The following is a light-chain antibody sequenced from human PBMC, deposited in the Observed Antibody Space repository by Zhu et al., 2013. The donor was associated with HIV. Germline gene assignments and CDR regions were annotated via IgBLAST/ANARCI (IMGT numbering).Light chain of an antibody. Sequence: EILMTQSPATLSLSPGERATLSCRASQSVSRFLAWYQQKPGQAPRLLIYGASTRATGIPARFSGSGSGTEFSLTISSLQSEDFAVYYCQQYGSSQYSFGQGTKLEIK. CDR3: QQYGSSQYS. J-gene: IGKJ2*03. V-gene: IGKV3-15*01. CDR1: QSVSRF. CDR2: GAS.